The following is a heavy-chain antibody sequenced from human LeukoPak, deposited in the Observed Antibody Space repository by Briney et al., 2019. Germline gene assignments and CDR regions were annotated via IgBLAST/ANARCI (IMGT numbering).Heavy chain of an antibody. D-gene: IGHD3/OR15-3a*01. CDR1: GFTFSSYA. CDR3: AKDGGVYKFGLFDY. Sequence: GGSLRLSCAASGFTFSSYAMSWVRQAPGRGLEWVSAISGSGGSTYYADSVKGRFTISRDNSKNTLYLQMNSLRAEDTAVYYCAKDGGVYKFGLFDYWGQGTLVTVSS. CDR2: ISGSGGST. V-gene: IGHV3-23*01. J-gene: IGHJ4*02.